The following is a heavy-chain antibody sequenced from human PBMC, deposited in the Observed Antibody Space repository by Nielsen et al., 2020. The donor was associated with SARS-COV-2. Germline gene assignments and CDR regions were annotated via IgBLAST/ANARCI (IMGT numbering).Heavy chain of an antibody. D-gene: IGHD3-22*01. Sequence: KVSCKGSGYSFTSYWIGWVRQMPGKGLEWMGIIYPGDSDTRYSPSFQGQVTISADKSISTAYLQWSSLKASDTAMYYCASLYDSSGYYSHAFDIWGQGTMVTVSS. CDR1: GYSFTSYW. J-gene: IGHJ3*02. CDR3: ASLYDSSGYYSHAFDI. V-gene: IGHV5-51*01. CDR2: IYPGDSDT.